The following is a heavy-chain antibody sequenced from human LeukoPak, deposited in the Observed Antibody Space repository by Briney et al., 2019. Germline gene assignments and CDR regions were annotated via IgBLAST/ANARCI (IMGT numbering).Heavy chain of an antibody. J-gene: IGHJ2*01. D-gene: IGHD2-15*01. V-gene: IGHV3-23*01. Sequence: GGSLRLSCAASGFTFSSYAMSWVRQAPGKGLEWVSAISGSGGSTYYAGSVKGRFTISRDNSKNTLYLQMNSLRAEDTAVYYCAKEGDIVVVVAHNWYFDLWGRGTLVTVSS. CDR3: AKEGDIVVVVAHNWYFDL. CDR2: ISGSGGST. CDR1: GFTFSSYA.